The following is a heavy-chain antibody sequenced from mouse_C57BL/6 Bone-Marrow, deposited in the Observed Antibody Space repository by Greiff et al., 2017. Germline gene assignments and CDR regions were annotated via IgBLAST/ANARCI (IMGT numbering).Heavy chain of an antibody. Sequence: VQLQQSGAELVKPGASVKMSCKASGYTFTTYPIEWMKQNHGKSLEWIGNFHPYNDDTKYNEKFKGKATLTVEQSSSTVYLELSRVTSYDSAVYYCARCGNYGEYYFDYWGQGTTLTVSS. CDR3: ARCGNYGEYYFDY. V-gene: IGHV1-47*01. J-gene: IGHJ2*01. CDR2: FHPYNDDT. CDR1: GYTFTTYP. D-gene: IGHD2-1*01.